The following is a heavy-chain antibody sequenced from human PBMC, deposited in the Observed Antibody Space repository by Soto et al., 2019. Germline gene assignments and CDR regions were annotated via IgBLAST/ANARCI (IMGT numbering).Heavy chain of an antibody. CDR3: VSGWQLDY. V-gene: IGHV3-53*01. CDR1: GFTVSNNF. D-gene: IGHD2-15*01. CDR2: FYSGGST. Sequence: EVQLVESGGGLIQPGGSLRLSCAASGFTVSNNFMSWVRQAPGKGLEWLSVFYSGGSTYYADSVKGRFTISRDSSQSTLYLPMNSLRAEDTAVYYCVSGWQLDYWGQGTLVTVSS. J-gene: IGHJ4*02.